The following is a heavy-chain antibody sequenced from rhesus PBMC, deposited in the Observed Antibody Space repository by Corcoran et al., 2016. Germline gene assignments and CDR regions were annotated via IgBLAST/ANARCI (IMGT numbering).Heavy chain of an antibody. CDR1: GGSINDYY. Sequence: QVQLQESGPGLVKPSETLSLTCAVSGGSINDYYWNWLRHPPGTGLEWIGYIGVSSGSTYYKPSLKSRVTISADTSKNQFSLRLSSVTAADTAVYYCAKTTFYGNSWYFDIWGPGTPITISS. V-gene: IGHV4-165*02. CDR2: IGVSSGST. CDR3: AKTTFYGNSWYFDI. J-gene: IGHJ2*01. D-gene: IGHD4-35*01.